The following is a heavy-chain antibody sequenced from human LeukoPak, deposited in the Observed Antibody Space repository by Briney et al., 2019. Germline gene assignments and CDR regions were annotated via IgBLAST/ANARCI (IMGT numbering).Heavy chain of an antibody. CDR1: GFTFSRHG. CDR2: ISYDGSNK. V-gene: IGHV3-30*03. Sequence: GGSLRLSCAPSGFTFSRHGMHWVRQAPGKGLEWVAVISYDGSNKYYADSVKGRFTISRDNSKNTLYLQMNSLRAEDTAVYYCARPTDGYTTLANWFDPWGQGTLVTVSS. J-gene: IGHJ5*02. D-gene: IGHD1-1*01. CDR3: ARPTDGYTTLANWFDP.